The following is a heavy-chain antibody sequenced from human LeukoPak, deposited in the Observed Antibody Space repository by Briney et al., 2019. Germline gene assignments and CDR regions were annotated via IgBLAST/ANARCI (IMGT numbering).Heavy chain of an antibody. CDR2: ISSSSSYI. J-gene: IGHJ4*02. V-gene: IGHV3-21*01. CDR1: GFTFSSYS. CDR3: ARDRGPGGLAGTYY. Sequence: GGSLRLSCAASGFTFSSYSMNWVRQAPGKGLEWVSSISSSSSYIYYADSVKGRFTISRDNSKNTLDLHMNSLRAEDTAVYYCARDRGPGGLAGTYYWGQGTLVTVSS. D-gene: IGHD6-19*01.